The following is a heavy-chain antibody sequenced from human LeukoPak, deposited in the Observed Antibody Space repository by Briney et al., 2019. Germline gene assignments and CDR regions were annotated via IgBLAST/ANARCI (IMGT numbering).Heavy chain of an antibody. V-gene: IGHV3-30*18. D-gene: IGHD2-21*02. CDR2: ISYDGSYK. Sequence: GGSLRLSCAASGFTFSSYGMHWVRQAPGKGLEWVAVISYDGSYKHDADSVKGRFTISRDNSKNTLYLQMNSLRAEDTAMYYCAKESDSAGACDFWGQGTLVTVSS. CDR1: GFTFSSYG. CDR3: AKESDSAGACDF. J-gene: IGHJ4*02.